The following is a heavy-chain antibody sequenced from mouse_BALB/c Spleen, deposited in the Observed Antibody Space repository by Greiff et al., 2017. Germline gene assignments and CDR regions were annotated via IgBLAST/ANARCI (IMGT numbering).Heavy chain of an antibody. CDR3: ANYYCGSSHYAMDY. V-gene: IGHV14-3*02. Sequence: EVLLVESGAELVKPGASVKLSCTASGFNIKDIYMHWVKQRPEQGLEWIGRIDPANGNTKYDPKFQGKATIPADTSSNTAYLQLSSLTSEDTAVYYCANYYCGSSHYAMDYWGQGTSVTVSS. CDR1: GFNIKDIY. D-gene: IGHD1-1*01. CDR2: IDPANGNT. J-gene: IGHJ4*01.